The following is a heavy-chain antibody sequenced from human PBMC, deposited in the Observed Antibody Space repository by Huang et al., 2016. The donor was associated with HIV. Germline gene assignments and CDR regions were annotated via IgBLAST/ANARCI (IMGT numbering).Heavy chain of an antibody. Sequence: QLQLQGSGPGLVKPSETLSLTCTVSGGSITSSSYYWGWIRQPPGRGLEWVGSIYYSGSTDYNPSLKCRVTVSVDTSKNQFSLKLSSVTAADTAVYYCARHFSYYDSSGYTPWDAFDIWGQGTMVTVSS. J-gene: IGHJ3*02. D-gene: IGHD3-22*01. CDR3: ARHFSYYDSSGYTPWDAFDI. V-gene: IGHV4-39*01. CDR1: GGSITSSSYY. CDR2: IYYSGST.